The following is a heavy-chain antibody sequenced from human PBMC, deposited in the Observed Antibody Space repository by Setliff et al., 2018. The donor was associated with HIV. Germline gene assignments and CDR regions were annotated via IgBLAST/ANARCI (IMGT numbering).Heavy chain of an antibody. CDR3: ARGLALVGAPIAKSVHCYMDV. J-gene: IGHJ6*03. CDR2: INHRGSI. Sequence: PSETLSLTCDVIGSSFSGYCYIWVRQPPGKGQEWIGEINHRGSINYNPSLKSRVVMSKDASRSQFSLRLNSVTAADTAMYYCARGLALVGAPIAKSVHCYMDVWGKGTTVTVSS. CDR1: GSSFSGYC. V-gene: IGHV4-34*01. D-gene: IGHD3-16*01.